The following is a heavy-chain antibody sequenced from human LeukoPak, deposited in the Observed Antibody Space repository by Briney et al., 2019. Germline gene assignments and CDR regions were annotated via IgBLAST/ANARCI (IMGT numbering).Heavy chain of an antibody. CDR2: ISSSGSAK. Sequence: PGGSLRLSCAASGFTFSNYEMNWVRQTPEKGLEWVSYISSSGSAKNYADSVKGRFTISRDNAENSLYLQMNSLRGEDTAVYYCARRFDRWGQGTLVTVSS. V-gene: IGHV3-48*03. J-gene: IGHJ4*02. CDR1: GFTFSNYE. D-gene: IGHD3-16*01. CDR3: ARRFDR.